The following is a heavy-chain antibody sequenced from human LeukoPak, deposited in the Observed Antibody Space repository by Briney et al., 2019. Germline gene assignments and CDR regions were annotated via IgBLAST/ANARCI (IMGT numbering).Heavy chain of an antibody. CDR3: ARTYFDFWSGDYYYYMDV. D-gene: IGHD3-3*01. CDR1: GGSISNYY. J-gene: IGHJ6*03. Sequence: SETLSLTCTVSGGSISNYYWSWIRQPPGKGLEWIGYIYCSGSTNYNPSLKSRVTISVDTSKNQFSLKVSSVTAADTAVYYCARTYFDFWSGDYYYYMDVWGKGTTVTVSS. CDR2: IYCSGST. V-gene: IGHV4-59*01.